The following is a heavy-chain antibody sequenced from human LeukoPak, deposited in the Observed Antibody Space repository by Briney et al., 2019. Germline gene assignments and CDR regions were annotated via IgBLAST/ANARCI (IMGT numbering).Heavy chain of an antibody. J-gene: IGHJ1*01. CDR2: IRLDGVTT. CDR3: AKGYDTRH. Sequence: GGSLRLSCAASGFTFSTYGMHWVRQAPGKGLEWVAFIRLDGVTTYHADSVKGRFTVSRDNSKNTLYLQMNSLRTEDTAMYYCAKGYDTRHWGQGTLVIVSS. D-gene: IGHD3-9*01. CDR1: GFTFSTYG. V-gene: IGHV3-30*02.